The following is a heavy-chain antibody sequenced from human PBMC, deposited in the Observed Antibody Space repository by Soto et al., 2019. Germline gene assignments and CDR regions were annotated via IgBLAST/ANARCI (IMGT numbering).Heavy chain of an antibody. CDR2: IYYSGST. Sequence: PSETLSLTCTVSGGSISSGGYYWSWIRQHPGKGLEWIGYIYYSGSTYYNPSLKSRVTISVDTSKNQFSLKLSSVTAADTAVYYCARTRAAAGTGMSWFDPWGQGTLVTVSS. V-gene: IGHV4-31*03. CDR3: ARTRAAAGTGMSWFDP. J-gene: IGHJ5*02. D-gene: IGHD6-13*01. CDR1: GGSISSGGYY.